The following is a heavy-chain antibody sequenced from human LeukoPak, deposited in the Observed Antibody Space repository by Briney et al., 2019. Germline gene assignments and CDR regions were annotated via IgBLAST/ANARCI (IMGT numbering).Heavy chain of an antibody. CDR1: GGSFSGYY. CDR3: ARGRSGRTIYVTPRGLDY. Sequence: SETLSLTCAVYGGSFSGYYWSWTRQPPGKGLEWIGEINHSGSTNYNPSLKSRVTISVDTSKNQFSLKLSSVTATDTAVYYCARGRSGRTIYVTPRGLDYWGQGTLVTVSS. D-gene: IGHD4-23*01. J-gene: IGHJ4*02. CDR2: INHSGST. V-gene: IGHV4-34*01.